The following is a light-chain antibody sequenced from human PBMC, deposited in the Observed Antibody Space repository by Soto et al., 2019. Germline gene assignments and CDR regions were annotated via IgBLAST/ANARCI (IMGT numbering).Light chain of an antibody. J-gene: IGLJ2*01. Sequence: LTQPHSVSESPGKTVTISCTGTNSNIGTGFHVNWYQQLPGTAPRLLIYADNTRPSGVPDRFSGSKSDTSASLAITGLQSEDEADYYCQSYDSRVIGMVFGGGTKLTVL. CDR2: ADN. V-gene: IGLV1-40*01. CDR3: QSYDSRVIGMV. CDR1: NSNIGTGFH.